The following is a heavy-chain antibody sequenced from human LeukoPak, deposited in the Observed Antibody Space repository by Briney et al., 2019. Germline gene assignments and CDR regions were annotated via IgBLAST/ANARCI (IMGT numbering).Heavy chain of an antibody. CDR2: ISWNSGSI. Sequence: GGSLRLSCAASGFTYDDYAMHWVRHAPGKGLEWVSGISWNSGSIGYADSAKGRFTISRDNAKNSLYLQMNSLRAEDTALYYCAKDSRGYSYGPPDYWGQGTLVTVSS. V-gene: IGHV3-9*01. CDR3: AKDSRGYSYGPPDY. CDR1: GFTYDDYA. J-gene: IGHJ4*02. D-gene: IGHD5-18*01.